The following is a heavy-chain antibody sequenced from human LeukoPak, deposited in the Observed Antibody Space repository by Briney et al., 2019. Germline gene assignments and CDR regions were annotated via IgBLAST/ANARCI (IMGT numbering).Heavy chain of an antibody. CDR2: INPNSGGT. D-gene: IGHD3-3*01. J-gene: IGHJ4*02. Sequence: ASVKVSCKASGYTFTGYYMHWVRQAPGQGLEWMGWINPNSGGTNYAQKFQGRVTMTRDTSISTAYMELSRLRSDDTAVYYCARERRYYDFWSGYYTPDHFGYWGQGTLVTVSS. CDR1: GYTFTGYY. CDR3: ARERRYYDFWSGYYTPDHFGY. V-gene: IGHV1-2*02.